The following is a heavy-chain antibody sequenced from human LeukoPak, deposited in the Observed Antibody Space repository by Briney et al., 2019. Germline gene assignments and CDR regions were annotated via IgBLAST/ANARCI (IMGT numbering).Heavy chain of an antibody. CDR1: GFTFDDYA. CDR2: ISWNSGSI. CDR3: AKDLSGFFDH. J-gene: IGHJ4*02. D-gene: IGHD3-10*01. V-gene: IGHV3-9*01. Sequence: PGGSLRLSCAASGFTFDDYAMHWVRQAPGKGLEWVSGISWNSGSIGYADSVKGRFTISRDNSKRTLDLQMSSLRAEDTAVYFCAKDLSGFFDHWGQGTLVTVSS.